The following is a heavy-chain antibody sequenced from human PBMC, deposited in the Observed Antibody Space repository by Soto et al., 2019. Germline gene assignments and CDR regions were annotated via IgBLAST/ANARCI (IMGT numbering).Heavy chain of an antibody. J-gene: IGHJ6*02. Sequence: QVQLQESGPGLVKPSQTLSLKCTVSGGSISSGGYYWTWIRQRPGKGLEWIGSIYYSGKTYYSPSLKSRVTISVDTSKNHFSLGLTSVTAADTAVYYCARDPSYGDYSYYGMDVWGQGTTVTVSS. D-gene: IGHD4-17*01. CDR2: IYYSGKT. CDR3: ARDPSYGDYSYYGMDV. V-gene: IGHV4-31*02. CDR1: GGSISSGGYY.